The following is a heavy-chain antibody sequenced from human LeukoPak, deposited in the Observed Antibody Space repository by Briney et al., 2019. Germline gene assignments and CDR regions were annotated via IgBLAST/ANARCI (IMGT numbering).Heavy chain of an antibody. Sequence: AASVKVSCKASGYTFTSYAMNWVRQAPGQGLEWMGWINTNTGNPTYAQGFTGRFVFSLDTSVSTAYLQISSLKAEDTAVYYCARGTHDYGDYPPFQHWGQGTLVTVSS. D-gene: IGHD4-17*01. CDR3: ARGTHDYGDYPPFQH. CDR2: INTNTGNP. V-gene: IGHV7-4-1*02. J-gene: IGHJ1*01. CDR1: GYTFTSYA.